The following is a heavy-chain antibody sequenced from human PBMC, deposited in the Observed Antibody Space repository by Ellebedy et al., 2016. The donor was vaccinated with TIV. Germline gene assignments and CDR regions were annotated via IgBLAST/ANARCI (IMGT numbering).Heavy chain of an antibody. J-gene: IGHJ3*02. D-gene: IGHD3-22*01. CDR1: GYTFTSYD. V-gene: IGHV1-8*01. CDR2: MNPNSGNT. CDR3: AIETGGGYDSSGIDAFDI. Sequence: ASVKVSXXASGYTFTSYDINWVRQATGQGLEWMGWMNPNSGNTGYAQKFQGRVTMTRNTSISTAYMELSSLRSEDTAVYYCAIETGGGYDSSGIDAFDIWGQGTMVTVSS.